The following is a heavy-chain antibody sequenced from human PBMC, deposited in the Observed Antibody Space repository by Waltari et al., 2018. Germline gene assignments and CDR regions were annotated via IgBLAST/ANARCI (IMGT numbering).Heavy chain of an antibody. CDR2: INPNSGAT. J-gene: IGHJ4*02. V-gene: IGHV1-2*02. D-gene: IGHD3-22*01. CDR1: GYTFTGYY. Sequence: QVQLMQSGAEVKKPGASVKLSCKASGYTFTGYYIHWVRQAPGQGPEWMGWINPNSGATTYARNFRARVTMTRDTSISTAYMELRRLKSDDTAVYYCAANGEEDNDSSGYYPGYWGQGTLVTVSS. CDR3: AANGEEDNDSSGYYPGY.